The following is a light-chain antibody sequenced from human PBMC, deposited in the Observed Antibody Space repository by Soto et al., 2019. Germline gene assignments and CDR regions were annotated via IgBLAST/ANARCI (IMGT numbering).Light chain of an antibody. CDR3: QSYDSSLSGWV. CDR2: GNS. V-gene: IGLV1-40*01. J-gene: IGLJ1*01. CDR1: SSNIGAGYD. Sequence: QSVLTQPPSVSGAPGQRVPISCTGSSSNIGAGYDVHWYQQLPGTAPKLLIYGNSNRPSGVPDRFSGSKSGTSASLAITGLQAEDEADYYCQSYDSSLSGWVFGTGTKINVL.